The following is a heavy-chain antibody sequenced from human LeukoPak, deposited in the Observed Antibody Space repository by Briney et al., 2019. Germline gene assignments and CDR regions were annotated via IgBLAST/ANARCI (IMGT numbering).Heavy chain of an antibody. Sequence: SETLSLTCTVSGDSISSSSYYWGWIRQPPGKGLEWIGTISYSGSTYYNPSLKSRVTISVDTSKNQFSLKLSSVTAADTAFYYCARGLTNYYGSGTYYLSGGMDVWGQGTTVTVSS. CDR3: ARGLTNYYGSGTYYLSGGMDV. V-gene: IGHV4-39*07. J-gene: IGHJ6*02. CDR2: ISYSGST. D-gene: IGHD3-10*01. CDR1: GDSISSSSYY.